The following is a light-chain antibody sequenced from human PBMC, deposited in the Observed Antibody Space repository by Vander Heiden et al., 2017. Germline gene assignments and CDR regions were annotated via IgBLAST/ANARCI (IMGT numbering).Light chain of an antibody. CDR1: HSLLHINGYNA. CDR3: MRSPQRVWT. Sequence: DIVITQSPLALPVTPGEPASISCRSSHSLLHINGYNALDWYLQKPGESPQLLIHLAPSRAFEVPASIGTSSPGTALTMNIRRVEDEAVGDFQCMRSPQRVWTFGQGTKLEIK. V-gene: IGKV2-28*01. J-gene: IGKJ1*01. CDR2: LAP.